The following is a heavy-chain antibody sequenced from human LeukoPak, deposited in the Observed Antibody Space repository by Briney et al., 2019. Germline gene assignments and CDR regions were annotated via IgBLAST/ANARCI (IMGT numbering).Heavy chain of an antibody. V-gene: IGHV3-53*01. J-gene: IGHJ6*03. CDR3: ARVLYGPGSYHNYYYYYMDV. CDR1: GFTVSSNY. D-gene: IGHD3-10*01. CDR2: IYSGGST. Sequence: GSLRLSCAASGFTVSSNYMSWVRQAPGKGLEWVSVIYSGGSTYYADSVKGRFTISRDNSKNTLYLQMNSLRAEDTAVYYCARVLYGPGSYHNYYYYYMDVWGKGTTVTVSS.